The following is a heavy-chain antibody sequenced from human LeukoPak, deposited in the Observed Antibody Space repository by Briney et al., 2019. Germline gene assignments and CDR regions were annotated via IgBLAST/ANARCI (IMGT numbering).Heavy chain of an antibody. CDR1: GLTVSSNC. CDR2: IYSGGNT. CDR3: ARRAGDYSHPYDY. J-gene: IGHJ4*02. Sequence: GGSLRLSCAASGLTVSSNCMSWVRQAPGKGLEWVSFIYSGGNTYYADSVKGRFTISRDNSKNTFHLQMNSLRAEDTAVYYCARRAGDYSHPYDYWGQGTLVTVSS. V-gene: IGHV3-53*01. D-gene: IGHD3-22*01.